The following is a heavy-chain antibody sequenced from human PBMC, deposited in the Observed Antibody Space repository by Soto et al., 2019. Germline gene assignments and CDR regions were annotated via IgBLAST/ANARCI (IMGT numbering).Heavy chain of an antibody. D-gene: IGHD3-22*01. CDR2: ISYDGSNK. CDR3: AREGDWGLGVDSSGYYSNH. J-gene: IGHJ4*02. Sequence: SRRISWAGSGVTFSSYARHWVRHAPGRGLEWVAVISYDGSNKYYADSVKGRFTIPRDNSKNTLYLQMNSLRAEDTAVYYCAREGDWGLGVDSSGYYSNHWRQGTLVTV. V-gene: IGHV3-30-3*01. CDR1: GVTFSSYA.